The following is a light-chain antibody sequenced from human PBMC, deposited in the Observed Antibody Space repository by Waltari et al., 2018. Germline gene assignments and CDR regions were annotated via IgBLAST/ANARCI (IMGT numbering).Light chain of an antibody. CDR2: DVT. CDR3: AAYTSTNTVI. V-gene: IGLV2-14*01. Sequence: QSALTQPASVSGSPGQSITISCTGTNSDIGYYNYVSWYQQYPGKAPILMIFDVTRWPSGVSHRFSGSKSGNTASLTISGLQAEDEADYFCAAYTSTNTVIFGGGTKVTVL. J-gene: IGLJ2*01. CDR1: NSDIGYYNY.